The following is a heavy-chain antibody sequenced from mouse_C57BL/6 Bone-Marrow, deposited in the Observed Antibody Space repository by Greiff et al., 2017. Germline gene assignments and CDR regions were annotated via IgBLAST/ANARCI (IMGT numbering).Heavy chain of an antibody. J-gene: IGHJ4*01. CDR3: ARGYDYYYAMEY. Sequence: EVKLMESGPELVKPGASVKISCKASGYSFTDYNMNWVKQSNGKSLEWIGVINPNYGTTSYNQKFKGKATLTVDQSSSTAYMQLNSLTSEHSAVYYCARGYDYYYAMEYWGQGTSVTVSA. CDR1: GYSFTDYN. CDR2: INPNYGTT. D-gene: IGHD2-4*01. V-gene: IGHV1-39*01.